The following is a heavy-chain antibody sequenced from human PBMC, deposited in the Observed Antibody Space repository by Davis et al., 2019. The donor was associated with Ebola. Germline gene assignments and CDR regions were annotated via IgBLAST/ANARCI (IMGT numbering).Heavy chain of an antibody. CDR3: ARGAKPSSYYDFWSGRYYYYGMDV. CDR2: ISYDGSNK. V-gene: IGHV3-30-3*01. Sequence: PGGSLRLSCAASGFTFSSYAMHWVRQAPGKGLEWVAVISYDGSNKYYADSVKGRFTISRDNSKNTLYLQMNSLRAEDTAVYYCARGAKPSSYYDFWSGRYYYYGMDVWGQGTTVTVSS. D-gene: IGHD3-3*01. J-gene: IGHJ6*02. CDR1: GFTFSSYA.